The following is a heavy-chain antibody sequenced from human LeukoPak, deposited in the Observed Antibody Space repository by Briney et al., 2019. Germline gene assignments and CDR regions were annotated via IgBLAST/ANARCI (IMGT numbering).Heavy chain of an antibody. CDR3: AAMWELPSSFDY. J-gene: IGHJ4*02. CDR2: ISGSGGST. D-gene: IGHD1-26*01. CDR1: GFTFSSYA. V-gene: IGHV3-23*01. Sequence: GGSLRLSCAASGFTFSSYAISWVRQAPGKGLEWVSAISGSGGSTYYADSVKGRFTISRDNSKNTLYLQMNSLRAEDTAVYYCAAMWELPSSFDYWGQGTLVTVSS.